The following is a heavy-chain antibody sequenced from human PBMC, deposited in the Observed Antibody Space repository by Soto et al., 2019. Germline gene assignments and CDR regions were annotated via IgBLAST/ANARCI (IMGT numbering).Heavy chain of an antibody. CDR1: GYTFTSYA. CDR2: INAGNGNT. J-gene: IGHJ3*01. D-gene: IGHD3-22*01. Sequence: GASVKVSCKASGYTFTSYAMHWVRQAPGQRLEWMGWINAGNGNTKYSQKFQGRVTITRDTSASAAYMELSSLRSEDTAVYYCARSYHSSGYYFASDLLGQGTMVTV. CDR3: ARSYHSSGYYFASDL. V-gene: IGHV1-3*01.